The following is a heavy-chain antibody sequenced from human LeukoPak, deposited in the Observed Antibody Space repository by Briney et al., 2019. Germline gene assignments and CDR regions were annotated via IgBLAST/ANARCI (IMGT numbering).Heavy chain of an antibody. V-gene: IGHV4-39*07. CDR3: ARTIMVYAIYNWFDP. J-gene: IGHJ5*02. CDR2: IYYSGST. CDR1: GGSISSSSYY. D-gene: IGHD2-8*01. Sequence: SETLPLTCTVSGGSISSSSYYWGWIRQPPGKGLEWIGSIYYSGSTYCNPSLKSRVTISVDTSKNQFSLKLSSVTAADTAVYYCARTIMVYAIYNWFDPWGQGTLVTVSS.